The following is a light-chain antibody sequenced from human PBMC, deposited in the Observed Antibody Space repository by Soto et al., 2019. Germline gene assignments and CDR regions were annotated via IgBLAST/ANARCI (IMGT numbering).Light chain of an antibody. CDR2: DAS. CDR3: QQYDIWPPWT. Sequence: EIEMTQSPATLSVSPGERATLSCRSSQSVGRKLAWYQQKPGQAPRLLIYDASNRAMRVPARFSGSGSGTECTLTLRSLQAEDVAVYHCQQYDIWPPWTFGQGTKVEI. V-gene: IGKV3-15*01. CDR1: QSVGRK. J-gene: IGKJ1*01.